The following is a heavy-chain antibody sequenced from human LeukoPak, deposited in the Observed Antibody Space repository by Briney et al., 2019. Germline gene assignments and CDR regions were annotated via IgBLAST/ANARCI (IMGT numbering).Heavy chain of an antibody. D-gene: IGHD4-17*01. CDR3: AKDLPSYDYGDYVGLRNMWYFDL. V-gene: IGHV3-23*01. CDR1: GFSFINHA. J-gene: IGHJ2*01. Sequence: QSGGSLRLSCAASGFSFINHAMSWVRQAPGKGLEWVSAISGSGDATKYADSVKGRFTISTDNSKNTLYLQMNSLRAEDTAVYYCAKDLPSYDYGDYVGLRNMWYFDLWGRGTLVTVSS. CDR2: ISGSGDAT.